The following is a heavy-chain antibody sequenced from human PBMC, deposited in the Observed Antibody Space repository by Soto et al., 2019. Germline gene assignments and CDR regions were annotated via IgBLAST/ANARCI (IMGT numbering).Heavy chain of an antibody. CDR1: GFTFSRYW. CDR2: IKQDGGEK. CDR3: ATLSINGDMDV. J-gene: IGHJ6*02. V-gene: IGHV3-7*01. Sequence: EVQLVESGGGLVQPGGSLRLSCAASGFTFSRYWMSWVRQAPGKGLEWVANIKQDGGEKYSVDSVKGRFTISRDNAKNLLFLKMKSLRAEDTAVYYCATLSINGDMDVWGQGATVTVS. D-gene: IGHD3-3*02.